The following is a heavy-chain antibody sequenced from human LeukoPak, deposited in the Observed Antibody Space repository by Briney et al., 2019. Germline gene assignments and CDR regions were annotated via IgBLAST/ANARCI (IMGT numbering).Heavy chain of an antibody. J-gene: IGHJ4*02. CDR1: GASISSYY. D-gene: IGHD6-13*01. CDR3: ARVGGYSSSWLIY. CDR2: IYYSGST. V-gene: IGHV4-59*01. Sequence: PSETLSLTCAVSGASISSYYWSWIRQPPGKGLEWIGYIYYSGSTNYNPSLKSRVTISVDTSKNQFSLKLSSVTAADTAVYYCARVGGYSSSWLIYWGQGTLVTVSS.